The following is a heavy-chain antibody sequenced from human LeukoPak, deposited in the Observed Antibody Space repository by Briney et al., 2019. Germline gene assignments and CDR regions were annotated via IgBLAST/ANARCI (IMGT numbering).Heavy chain of an antibody. J-gene: IGHJ4*02. CDR1: GESFSGCY. V-gene: IGHV4-34*01. CDR3: ARSYYWYFDY. Sequence: SETLSLTCAVYGESFSGCYWSWIRQPPGKGLEWIGEINHSGSTNYNPSLKSRVPISVDTSKNQFSLKLSSVTAADTAVYYCARSYYWYFDYWGQGTLVTVSS. D-gene: IGHD3-10*01. CDR2: INHSGST.